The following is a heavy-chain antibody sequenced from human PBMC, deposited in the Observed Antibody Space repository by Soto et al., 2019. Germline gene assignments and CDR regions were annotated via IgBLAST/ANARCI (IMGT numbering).Heavy chain of an antibody. V-gene: IGHV4-31*03. D-gene: IGHD1-1*01. J-gene: IGHJ4*02. CDR3: ARGRELYYFDY. CDR1: GGSISSGGYY. CDR2: IYYSGST. Sequence: PSETLSLSCTVSGGSISSGGYYWSWIRQHPGKGLEWIGYIYYSGSTYYNTSLKSRVTISVDTSKKQFSLKLSSVTAADTAVYYCARGRELYYFDYWGQGTLVTVSS.